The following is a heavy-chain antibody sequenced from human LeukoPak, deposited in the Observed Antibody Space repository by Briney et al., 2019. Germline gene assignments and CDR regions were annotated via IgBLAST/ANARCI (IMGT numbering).Heavy chain of an antibody. CDR3: ARGTSWMSPYYYMDF. V-gene: IGHV3-23*01. D-gene: IGHD2-2*01. CDR1: GFTFSNYA. J-gene: IGHJ6*03. Sequence: GGSLRLSCVASGFTFSNYAMTWVRQPPGKGLQWVSAIGSSGSTYYADSVKGRFTISRDNSKNTLYLLMNRLTAGDTALYYCARGTSWMSPYYYMDFWGTGTTVTVSS. CDR2: IGSSGST.